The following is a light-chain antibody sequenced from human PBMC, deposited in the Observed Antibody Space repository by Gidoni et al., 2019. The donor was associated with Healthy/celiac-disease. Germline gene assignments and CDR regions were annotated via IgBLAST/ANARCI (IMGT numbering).Light chain of an antibody. CDR2: AAS. CDR1: QSISSY. Sequence: TQMTQPPSSLPASVGDRVTITCRASQSISSYLNWYQQKPGKAPKLLIYAASSLQSGVPSRFSGSGSGTDFTLTISSLQPEDFATYYCQQSYSTPFAFGQGTKVEIK. J-gene: IGKJ1*01. CDR3: QQSYSTPFA. V-gene: IGKV1-39*01.